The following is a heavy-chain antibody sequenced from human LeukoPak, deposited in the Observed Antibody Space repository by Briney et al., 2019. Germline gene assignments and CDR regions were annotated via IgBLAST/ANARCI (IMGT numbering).Heavy chain of an antibody. D-gene: IGHD6-13*01. Sequence: ASVKVSCKASGYTFTSYDINWVRQATGQGLEWMGWMNPNSGNTGYAQKFQGRVTITRNTSISTAYMELSSLRSEDTAVYYCARVSPRPGEKRIAAAGTRLLLGYWGQGTLVTVSS. CDR2: MNPNSGNT. J-gene: IGHJ4*02. CDR3: ARVSPRPGEKRIAAAGTRLLLGY. CDR1: GYTFTSYD. V-gene: IGHV1-8*03.